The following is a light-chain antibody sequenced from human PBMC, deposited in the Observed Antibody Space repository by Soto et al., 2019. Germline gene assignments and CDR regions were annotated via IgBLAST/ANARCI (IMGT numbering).Light chain of an antibody. CDR2: GAS. J-gene: IGKJ2*01. CDR1: QSVSSSY. Sequence: TVLTQSPGTLSLSPGERATLSCRASQSVSSSYLAWYQQKPGQAPRLLIYGASSRATGIPDRFSGSGSGTDFTLSISGLEPEDIAVYYCQQYGGSSYTFGQGTKLEIK. CDR3: QQYGGSSYT. V-gene: IGKV3-20*01.